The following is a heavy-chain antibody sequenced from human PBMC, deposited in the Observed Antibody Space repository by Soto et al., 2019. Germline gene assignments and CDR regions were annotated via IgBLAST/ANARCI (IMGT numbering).Heavy chain of an antibody. CDR3: AIDSGYSNGTIDY. V-gene: IGHV3-30*04. D-gene: IGHD4-4*01. CDR1: GFTFSDYA. Sequence: PGGSLRLSCAASGFTFSDYAMNWVRQAPGKGLEWATVISFDGKNKYYADSVKGRFTISRDDSKNTLYLQMNSLRAEDTAVYYCAIDSGYSNGTIDYWGQGTLVTVSS. J-gene: IGHJ4*02. CDR2: ISFDGKNK.